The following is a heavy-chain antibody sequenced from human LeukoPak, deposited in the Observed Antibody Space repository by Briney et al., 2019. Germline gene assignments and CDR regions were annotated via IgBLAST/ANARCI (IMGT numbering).Heavy chain of an antibody. V-gene: IGHV3-23*01. Sequence: PGGSMRLSCATSGFTFNTYAMNWVRQAPGKGLEWVSTINDAGRTTYYADSVKGRFTISRDSSKNTVYLQMNNLRAEDTALYYCTNQPILAGSIDSWGQGTLVTVSS. D-gene: IGHD3-9*01. J-gene: IGHJ4*02. CDR1: GFTFNTYA. CDR3: TNQPILAGSIDS. CDR2: INDAGRTT.